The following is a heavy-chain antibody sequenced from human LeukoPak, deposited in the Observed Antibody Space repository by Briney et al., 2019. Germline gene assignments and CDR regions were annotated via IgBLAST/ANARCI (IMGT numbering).Heavy chain of an antibody. D-gene: IGHD3-22*01. CDR1: GYTLTELS. J-gene: IGHJ4*02. V-gene: IGHV1-24*01. CDR3: ATVPYYYDSSGYDY. Sequence: GASVKVSCKVSGYTLTELSMHWVRQAPGKGREWRGGFDPEDGETIYAQKFQGRVTMTEDTSTDTAYMELSSLRSEDTAVYYCATVPYYYDSSGYDYWGQGTLVTVSS. CDR2: FDPEDGET.